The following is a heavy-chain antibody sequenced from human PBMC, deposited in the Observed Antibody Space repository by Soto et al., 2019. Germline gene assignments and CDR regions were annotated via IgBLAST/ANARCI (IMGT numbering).Heavy chain of an antibody. D-gene: IGHD4-4*01. CDR2: INPNGGDT. V-gene: IGHV1-2*02. Sequence: GASVKVSCKASGYTFTGYYIHCVRQAPGRGLEWMGWINPNGGDTTYAQAFQGRVTMTRDTSISTASMVLTTLTSDDTAMYYCARQGSFDYTSIDQWGQGTLVTVSS. J-gene: IGHJ4*02. CDR3: ARQGSFDYTSIDQ. CDR1: GYTFTGYY.